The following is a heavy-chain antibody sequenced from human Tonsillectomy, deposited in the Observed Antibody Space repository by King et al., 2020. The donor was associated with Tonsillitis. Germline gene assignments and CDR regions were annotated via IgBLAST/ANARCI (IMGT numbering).Heavy chain of an antibody. V-gene: IGHV3-23*04. CDR3: AKAMVVTGLLDS. D-gene: IGHD2-21*02. Sequence: VQLVESGGGLVQPGWSLRLSCAASGFGFSGYAMSWVRQAPGKGLEWVSGVSNSVVVTYYADSVKGRFTISRDNSKNTLYLQMNSLRAEDTALYYCAKAMVVTGLLDSWGQGTLVTVSS. CDR1: GFGFSGYA. J-gene: IGHJ4*02. CDR2: VSNSVVVT.